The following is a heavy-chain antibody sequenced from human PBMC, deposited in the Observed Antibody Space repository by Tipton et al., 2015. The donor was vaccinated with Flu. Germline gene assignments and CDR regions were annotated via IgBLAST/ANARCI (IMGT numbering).Heavy chain of an antibody. CDR1: GYSISSGYY. J-gene: IGHJ5*02. V-gene: IGHV4-38-2*02. CDR3: ARDGGYGDYAGWFDP. CDR2: IYHSGST. D-gene: IGHD4-17*01. Sequence: TLSLTRTVSGYSISSGYYWGWIRQPPGKGLEWIGSIYHSGSTYYNPSLKSRVTISVDTSKNQFSLKLSSVTAADTAVYYCARDGGYGDYAGWFDPWGQGTLVTVSS.